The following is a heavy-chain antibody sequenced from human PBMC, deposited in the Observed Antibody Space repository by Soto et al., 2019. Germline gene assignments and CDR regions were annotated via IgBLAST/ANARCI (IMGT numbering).Heavy chain of an antibody. CDR2: ISYDGSNK. CDR1: GFTFSSYA. D-gene: IGHD2-8*01. V-gene: IGHV3-30-3*01. Sequence: GSLRLSCAASGFTFSSYAMHWVRQAPGKGLEWVAVISYDGSNKYYADSVKGRFTISRDNSKNTLYLQMNSLRAEDTAVYYCARESNIVLMVYAPDYWGQGTLVTVSS. J-gene: IGHJ4*02. CDR3: ARESNIVLMVYAPDY.